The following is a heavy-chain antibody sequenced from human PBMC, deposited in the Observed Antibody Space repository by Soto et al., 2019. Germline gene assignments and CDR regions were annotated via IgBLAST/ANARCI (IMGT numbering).Heavy chain of an antibody. CDR1: GFTFSSYA. CDR3: ARDWGYCSGGSCSQYYYYGMDV. D-gene: IGHD2-15*01. Sequence: QVQLVESGGGVVQPGRSLRLSCAASGFTFSSYAMHWVRQAPGKGLEWVAVISYDGSNKYYADSVKGRFTISRDNSKNTLYLQMTSLRAEDTAVYYCARDWGYCSGGSCSQYYYYGMDVWGQGTTVTVSS. CDR2: ISYDGSNK. V-gene: IGHV3-30-3*01. J-gene: IGHJ6*02.